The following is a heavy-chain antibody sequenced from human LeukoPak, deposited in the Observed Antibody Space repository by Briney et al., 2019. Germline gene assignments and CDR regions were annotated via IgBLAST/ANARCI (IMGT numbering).Heavy chain of an antibody. V-gene: IGHV4-31*03. Sequence: PLQTLSLTCTVSGGSISSGGYYWSWIRQHPGKGLEWIGYIYYSGSTYYNPSLKSRVTISVDTSKNQFSLKLSSVTAADTAVYYCARGVVAATRYFDYWGQGTLVTVSS. CDR1: GGSISSGGYY. J-gene: IGHJ4*02. CDR3: ARGVVAATRYFDY. D-gene: IGHD2-15*01. CDR2: IYYSGST.